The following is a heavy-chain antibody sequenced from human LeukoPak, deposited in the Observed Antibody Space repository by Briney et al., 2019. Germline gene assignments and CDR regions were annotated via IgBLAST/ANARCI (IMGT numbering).Heavy chain of an antibody. Sequence: GGSLRLSCAASGFTFSNYAISWVRQAPGKGLEWVSTISGSGGNTYYADSVKGRFTISRDNSKNTLSLQMNSLRAEDTAVYYCAKLPSTGWYYFDYWGQGTLVTVSS. D-gene: IGHD6-19*01. CDR3: AKLPSTGWYYFDY. J-gene: IGHJ4*02. V-gene: IGHV3-23*01. CDR1: GFTFSNYA. CDR2: ISGSGGNT.